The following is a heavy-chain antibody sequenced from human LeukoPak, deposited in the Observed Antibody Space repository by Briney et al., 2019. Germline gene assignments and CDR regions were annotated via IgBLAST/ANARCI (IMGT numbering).Heavy chain of an antibody. D-gene: IGHD2-15*01. CDR3: ARAPFYCSGGSCYSSFPDY. CDR1: GGTFSSYA. J-gene: IGHJ4*02. Sequence: PRASVKVSCKASGGTFSSYAISWVRQAPGQGLERMGGIIPIFGTANYAQKFQGRVTITADESTSTAYMELSSLRSEDTAVYYCARAPFYCSGGSCYSSFPDYWGQGTLVTVSS. V-gene: IGHV1-69*13. CDR2: IIPIFGTA.